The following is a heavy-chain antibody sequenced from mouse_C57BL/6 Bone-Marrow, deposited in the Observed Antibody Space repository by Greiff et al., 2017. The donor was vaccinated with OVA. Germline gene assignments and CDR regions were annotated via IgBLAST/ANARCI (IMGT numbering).Heavy chain of an antibody. J-gene: IGHJ4*01. CDR3: ARPIYYGNLYAMDY. Sequence: QVQLQQPGAELVKPGASVKMSCKASGHTFTSYWITWVKQRPGQGLEWIGDIYPGSGSTNYNEKFKSKATLTVDTSSSTAYMQLSSLTSEDSAVYYCARPIYYGNLYAMDYWGQGTSVTVSS. D-gene: IGHD2-1*01. CDR2: IYPGSGST. V-gene: IGHV1-55*01. CDR1: GHTFTSYW.